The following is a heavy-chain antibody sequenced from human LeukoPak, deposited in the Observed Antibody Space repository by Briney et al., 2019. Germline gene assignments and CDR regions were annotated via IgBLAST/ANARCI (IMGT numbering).Heavy chain of an antibody. Sequence: GESLKISCKGSGYSFTSYWIGWVRQVPGKGLEWMGIIYPGDSDTRYSPSFQGQVTISADKSTTTAHLQWSSLQASDTAMYYCARHIAGWVTTGAFDVWGQGTMVTVSS. CDR3: ARHIAGWVTTGAFDV. J-gene: IGHJ3*01. CDR2: IYPGDSDT. V-gene: IGHV5-51*01. D-gene: IGHD4-17*01. CDR1: GYSFTSYW.